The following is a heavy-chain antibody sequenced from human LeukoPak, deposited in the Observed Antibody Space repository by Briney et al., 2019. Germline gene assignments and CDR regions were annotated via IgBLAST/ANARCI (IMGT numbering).Heavy chain of an antibody. CDR2: ISYDGSNK. D-gene: IGHD4-17*01. CDR1: GFTFSSCG. V-gene: IGHV3-30*18. J-gene: IGHJ4*02. CDR3: ANQGFLGDYADY. Sequence: PGGSLRLSCAASGFTFSSCGMHWVRQAPGKGLEWVAVISYDGSNKYYADSVKGRFTISRDNSKNTLYLQMNSLRAEDTAVYYCANQGFLGDYADYWGQGTLVTVSS.